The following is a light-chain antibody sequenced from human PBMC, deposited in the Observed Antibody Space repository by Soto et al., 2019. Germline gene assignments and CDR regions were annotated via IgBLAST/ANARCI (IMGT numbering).Light chain of an antibody. Sequence: QSVLTQPPSASGTPGQRVTISCSGRSSNIGSNYVYWYQQLPGTAPKLLIYRNNQRPSGVPDRFSGSKSGTSASLAISGLRSEDEADYYCAAWDDSLRVVVFGGGTQLTVL. J-gene: IGLJ2*01. CDR2: RNN. CDR3: AAWDDSLRVVV. CDR1: SSNIGSNY. V-gene: IGLV1-47*01.